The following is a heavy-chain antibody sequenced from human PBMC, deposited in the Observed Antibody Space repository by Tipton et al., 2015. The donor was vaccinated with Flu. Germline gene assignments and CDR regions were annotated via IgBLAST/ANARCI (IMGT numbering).Heavy chain of an antibody. D-gene: IGHD4-11*01. Sequence: TLSLTCTVSGDSISGSSYYWGWIRQPPGKAPEWIGSVFHTGRTYSNPSLKSRVSISVDTSKNQFSLRLTSVTAADTAVYYCARRDFSNYVSDPKSWFDPWGQGTLLTVSS. CDR3: ARRDFSNYVSDPKSWFDP. CDR1: GDSISGSSYY. V-gene: IGHV4-39*07. J-gene: IGHJ5*02. CDR2: VFHTGRT.